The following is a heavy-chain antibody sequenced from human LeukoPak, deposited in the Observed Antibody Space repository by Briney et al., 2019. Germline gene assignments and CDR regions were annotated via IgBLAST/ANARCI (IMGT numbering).Heavy chain of an antibody. Sequence: SETLSLTCAVYGGSFSGYYWSWIRQPPGKGLEWIGEINHSGSTNYNPSLKSRVTISVDTSKNQFSLKLSSVTAADTAVYYCARCPNYYDSSGYYFDYWGQGTLVTVSS. V-gene: IGHV4-34*01. J-gene: IGHJ4*02. CDR3: ARCPNYYDSSGYYFDY. CDR2: INHSGST. D-gene: IGHD3-22*01. CDR1: GGSFSGYY.